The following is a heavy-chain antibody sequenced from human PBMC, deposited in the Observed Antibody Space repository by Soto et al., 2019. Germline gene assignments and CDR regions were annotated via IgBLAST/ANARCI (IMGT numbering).Heavy chain of an antibody. D-gene: IGHD2-2*01. Sequence: QVQLVQSGAAVKKPGASVKVSCKASGYTFTSHDINWMRQATGQGLEWMGWMNPHSGHTNYAQKFQGRVTMTRDTSIRTAYMELTSLRSEDPAVYYCASDMSTTWGQGTLVTVSS. J-gene: IGHJ5*02. CDR2: MNPHSGHT. CDR1: GYTFTSHD. CDR3: ASDMSTT. V-gene: IGHV1-8*01.